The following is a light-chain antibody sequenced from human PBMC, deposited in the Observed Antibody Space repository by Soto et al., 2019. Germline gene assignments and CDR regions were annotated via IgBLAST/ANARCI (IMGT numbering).Light chain of an antibody. CDR3: SSFAGNNNLV. Sequence: QSVLTQPPSASGSPGQSVTISCTVTSSDVGGYNYVSWYQQHPGKSPKLMISDVSKRPSGVPDRFSGSKSGNAASLTVSGLQAEDEADYYCSSFAGNNNLVFGGGTQVTVL. V-gene: IGLV2-8*01. CDR1: SSDVGGYNY. CDR2: DVS. J-gene: IGLJ2*01.